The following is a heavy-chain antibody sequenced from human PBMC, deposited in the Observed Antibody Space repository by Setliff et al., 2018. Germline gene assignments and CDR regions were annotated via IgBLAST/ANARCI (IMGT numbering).Heavy chain of an antibody. CDR3: ARDGGINMVKTYYYGLDV. CDR2: MSNWGTSI. CDR1: GLSYTNDW. V-gene: IGHV3-48*03. J-gene: IGHJ6*02. D-gene: IGHD1-20*01. Sequence: PGGSLRLSCTASGLSYTNDWVSWVRQAPGKGLEWVAYMSNWGTSIYYADSVKGRFTISRDNAKNSLFLQMNSLRIEDMGIYYCARDGGINMVKTYYYGLDVWGQGTTVTVSS.